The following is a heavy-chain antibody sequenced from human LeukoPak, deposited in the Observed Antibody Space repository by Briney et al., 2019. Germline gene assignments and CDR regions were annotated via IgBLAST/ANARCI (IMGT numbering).Heavy chain of an antibody. J-gene: IGHJ4*02. CDR2: INPSGGST. V-gene: IGHV1-46*01. Sequence: ASVKVSCKASGYTFTSYYMHWVRQAPGQGLEWMGIINPSGGSTSYAQKFQGRVTMTRDTSTSTVYMELSSLRSEDTAVYYCTRDYVGATGGVYWGQGTLVTVSS. D-gene: IGHD1-26*01. CDR3: TRDYVGATGGVY. CDR1: GYTFTSYY.